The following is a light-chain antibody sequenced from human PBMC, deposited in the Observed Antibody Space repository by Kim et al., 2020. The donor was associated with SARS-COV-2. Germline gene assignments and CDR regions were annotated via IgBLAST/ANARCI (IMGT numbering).Light chain of an antibody. Sequence: PGQPAGITCSGYKLDDKYVSWYQQKPGQSPVVVIYQDNQRPSGIPERFSGSNSGNTATLTISRVEAGDEADYYCQVWDSSSDHRVVFGGGTQLTVL. CDR3: QVWDSSSDHRVV. V-gene: IGLV3-1*01. J-gene: IGLJ2*01. CDR1: KLDDKY. CDR2: QDN.